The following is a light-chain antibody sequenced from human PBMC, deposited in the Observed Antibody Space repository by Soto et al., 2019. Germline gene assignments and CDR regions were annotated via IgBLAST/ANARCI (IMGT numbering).Light chain of an antibody. Sequence: IPMTQSPSSLSASVGERVTITCRASQRIRTDLNWYQQRPGKAPKVLIYVASTLQSGVPSRFSGSASGTDFNLTITRLQPEDFALYYCQQSYKNPHTFGGGTRVELK. CDR3: QQSYKNPHT. CDR2: VAS. J-gene: IGKJ4*01. V-gene: IGKV1-39*01. CDR1: QRIRTD.